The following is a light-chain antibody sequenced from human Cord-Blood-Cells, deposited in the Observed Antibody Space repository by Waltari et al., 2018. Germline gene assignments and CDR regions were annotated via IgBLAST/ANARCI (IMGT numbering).Light chain of an antibody. CDR1: SSDVGSYNL. Sequence: QSALTQPAPVSGPPGQSITIPCTGPSSDVGSYNLVPWYQQHPGKAPNLMIYEGSKRPSGVSNRFSGSKSGNTASLTISGLQAEDEADYYCCSYAGSSTYVFGTGTKVTVL. V-gene: IGLV2-23*01. CDR2: EGS. CDR3: CSYAGSSTYV. J-gene: IGLJ1*01.